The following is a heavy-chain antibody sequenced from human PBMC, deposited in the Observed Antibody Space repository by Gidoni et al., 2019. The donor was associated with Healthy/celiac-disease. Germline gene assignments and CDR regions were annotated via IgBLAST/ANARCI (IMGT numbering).Heavy chain of an antibody. CDR1: GYTFTSYG. CDR2: ISAYNGNT. Sequence: QVQLVQSGAEVKKPGASVKVSCTASGYTFTSYGISWVRQAPGQGLEWMGWISAYNGNTNYAQKLQGRVTMTTDTSTSTAYMELRSLRSDDTAVYYCARESDYYDSSGYYPPGGRWFDPWGQGTLVTVSS. D-gene: IGHD3-22*01. V-gene: IGHV1-18*01. CDR3: ARESDYYDSSGYYPPGGRWFDP. J-gene: IGHJ5*02.